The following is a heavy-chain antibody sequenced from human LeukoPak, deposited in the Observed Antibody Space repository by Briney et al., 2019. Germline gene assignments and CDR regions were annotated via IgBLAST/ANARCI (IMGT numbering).Heavy chain of an antibody. CDR2: IKQDGSEK. V-gene: IGHV3-7*01. J-gene: IGHJ6*02. CDR3: AAHSGSYSDYYYYGMDV. CDR1: GFTFSSYW. D-gene: IGHD1-26*01. Sequence: GGSLRLSCAASGFTFSSYWMSWVRQAPGNGLEWVANIKQDGSEKYYVDSVKGRFTISRDNAKNSLYLQMNSLRAEDTAVYYCAAHSGSYSDYYYYGMDVWGQGTTVTVSS.